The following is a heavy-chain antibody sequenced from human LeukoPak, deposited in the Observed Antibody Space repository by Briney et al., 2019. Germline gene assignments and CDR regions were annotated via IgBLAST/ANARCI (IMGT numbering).Heavy chain of an antibody. Sequence: EASVKVSCKASGYTFTSYGISWVRQAPGQGLEWMGWISAYNGNTNYAQKLQGRVTMTTDTSTSTAYMELRSLRSDDTAVYYCARTPREQLAPGYYYYYMDVWGKGTTVTVSS. D-gene: IGHD6-6*01. CDR3: ARTPREQLAPGYYYYYMDV. CDR2: ISAYNGNT. J-gene: IGHJ6*03. CDR1: GYTFTSYG. V-gene: IGHV1-18*01.